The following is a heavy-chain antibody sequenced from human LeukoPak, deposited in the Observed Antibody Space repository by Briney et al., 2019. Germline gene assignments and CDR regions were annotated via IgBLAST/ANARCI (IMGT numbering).Heavy chain of an antibody. V-gene: IGHV1-18*01. CDR2: ISANNGNT. CDR1: GYTFTSYG. CDR3: ASDTRAPSGSYFAY. Sequence: ASVKVSCKASGYTFTSYGVSWVRQAPGQGLEWMGWISANNGNTNYAQNFQGRVTMTTDTSTTTAYMELRSLRSDATAVYSCASDTRAPSGSYFAYWGQGTPVIVYS. J-gene: IGHJ4*02. D-gene: IGHD6-13*01.